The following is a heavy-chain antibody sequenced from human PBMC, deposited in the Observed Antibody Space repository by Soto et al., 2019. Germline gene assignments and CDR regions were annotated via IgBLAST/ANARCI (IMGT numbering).Heavy chain of an antibody. CDR1: GVSFSSGAYY. CDR2: ISYRGTP. Sequence: QGQLQESGPGLVKPSQNLSLTCTVSGVSFSSGAYYWSWVRRHPGMGLEWIGYISYRGTPYYNPSLKSRLTISVDASKNQFSLRLSSVTAADTAVYYCARVSATGTRWFDPWGQGNLGTVSS. CDR3: ARVSATGTRWFDP. V-gene: IGHV4-31*03. D-gene: IGHD6-13*01. J-gene: IGHJ5*02.